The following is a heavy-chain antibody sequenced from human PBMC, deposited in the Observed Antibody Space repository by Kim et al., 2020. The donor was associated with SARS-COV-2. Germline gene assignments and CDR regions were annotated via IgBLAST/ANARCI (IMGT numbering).Heavy chain of an antibody. V-gene: IGHV4-34*01. CDR3: ARGLQYYYDSSGLKGYYFDY. J-gene: IGHJ4*02. CDR2: INHSGST. Sequence: SETLSLTCAVYGGSFSGYYWSWIRQPPGKGLEWIGEINHSGSTNYNPSLKSRVTISVDTSKNQFSLKLSSVTAADTAVYYCARGLQYYYDSSGLKGYYFDYWGQGTLGTVSS. CDR1: GGSFSGYY. D-gene: IGHD3-22*01.